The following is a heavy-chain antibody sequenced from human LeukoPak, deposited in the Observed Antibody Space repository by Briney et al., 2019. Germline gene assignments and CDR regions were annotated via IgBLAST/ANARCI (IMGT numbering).Heavy chain of an antibody. J-gene: IGHJ5*02. CDR2: INPSGGST. CDR1: GYTFTSYY. V-gene: IGHV1-46*01. Sequence: ASVKVSCKASGYTFTSYYMHWVRQAPGQGLEWMGIINPSGGSTSYAQKFQGRVTMTRDMSTSTVYMELSSLRSEDTAVYYCARDFRHRYYYDNSGYYWFDPWGQGTLVTVSS. D-gene: IGHD3-22*01. CDR3: ARDFRHRYYYDNSGYYWFDP.